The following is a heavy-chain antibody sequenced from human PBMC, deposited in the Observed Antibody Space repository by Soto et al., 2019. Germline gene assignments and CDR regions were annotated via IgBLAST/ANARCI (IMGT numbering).Heavy chain of an antibody. D-gene: IGHD3-22*01. V-gene: IGHV1-18*01. CDR1: GYTFTSYG. CDR2: ISAYNGNT. Sequence: GASVKVSCKASGYTFTSYGISWVRQAPGQGLEWMGWISAYNGNTNYAQKLQGRVTMTTDTSTSTAYMELRSLRSDDTAVYYCARDSYYYDSSGYYIYWGQGTLVTVSS. J-gene: IGHJ4*02. CDR3: ARDSYYYDSSGYYIY.